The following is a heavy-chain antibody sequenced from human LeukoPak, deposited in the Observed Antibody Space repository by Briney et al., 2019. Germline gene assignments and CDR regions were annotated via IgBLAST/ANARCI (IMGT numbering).Heavy chain of an antibody. CDR2: INHSGST. Sequence: SETLSLTCAVYGGSFSGYYWSWIRQPPGKGLEWIGEINHSGSTNYNPSLKSRVTISVDTSKNQFSLKLSSVPAADTAVYYCARGQSRFLEWLYPYNWFDPWGQGTLVTVSS. CDR3: ARGQSRFLEWLYPYNWFDP. V-gene: IGHV4-34*01. D-gene: IGHD3-3*01. J-gene: IGHJ5*02. CDR1: GGSFSGYY.